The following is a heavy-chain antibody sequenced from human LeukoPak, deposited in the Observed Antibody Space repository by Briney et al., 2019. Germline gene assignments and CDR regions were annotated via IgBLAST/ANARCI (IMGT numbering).Heavy chain of an antibody. V-gene: IGHV4-39*07. D-gene: IGHD1-1*01. J-gene: IGHJ4*02. Sequence: SETLSLTCTVPGGSVSSRGYYWGWIRQPPGKGLEWIGSNDYSGNTYYIPSLKSRVRISIDTSKNQFSLRLTSVTAADTAVYYCARLEGGTMEDYWGQGTLVTVSS. CDR1: GGSVSSRGYY. CDR3: ARLEGGTMEDY. CDR2: NDYSGNT.